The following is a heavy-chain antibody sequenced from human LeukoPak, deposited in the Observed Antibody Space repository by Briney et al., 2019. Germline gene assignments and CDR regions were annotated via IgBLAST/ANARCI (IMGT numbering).Heavy chain of an antibody. J-gene: IGHJ4*02. D-gene: IGHD1-7*01. CDR2: IYYSGST. V-gene: IGHV4-59*01. CDR1: GGSISSYY. Sequence: PSETLSLTCTVSGGSISSYYWSWIRQPPGKGLEWIGYIYYSGSTNYNPSPKSRVTISVDTSKNQLSLKLSSVTAADTAVYYCARGTGTTYYFDYWGQGTLVTVSS. CDR3: ARGTGTTYYFDY.